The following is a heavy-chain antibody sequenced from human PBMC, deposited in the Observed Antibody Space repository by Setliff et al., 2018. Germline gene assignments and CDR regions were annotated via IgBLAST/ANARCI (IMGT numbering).Heavy chain of an antibody. CDR1: GGTFSSYV. CDR2: IIPMFGT. CDR3: AGGQPLARKYYYYMDV. Sequence: GPSVKVSCKASGGTFSSYVISWVREAPGQGLEWMGGIIPMFGTNYAQKFQGRVTITADESTSTAYMELSSLGSEDTAVYYCAGGQPLARKYYYYMDVWGKGTTVTVSS. J-gene: IGHJ6*03. D-gene: IGHD5-12*01. V-gene: IGHV1-69*13.